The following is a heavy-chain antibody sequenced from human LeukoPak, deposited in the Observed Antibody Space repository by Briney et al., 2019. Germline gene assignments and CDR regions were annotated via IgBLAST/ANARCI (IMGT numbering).Heavy chain of an antibody. CDR1: GFTFSAYW. CDR2: IIEGGDLK. CDR3: ARVGKNGWDFDH. J-gene: IGHJ4*02. Sequence: GGSLRLSCAASGFTFSAYWMTWVHQAPGKGLAWVANIIEGGDLKYYVDSVKGRFTISRDNTKNSLYLQMTSLRADDTAVYYCARVGKNGWDFDHWGQGTLVTVSS. V-gene: IGHV3-7*01. D-gene: IGHD6-19*01.